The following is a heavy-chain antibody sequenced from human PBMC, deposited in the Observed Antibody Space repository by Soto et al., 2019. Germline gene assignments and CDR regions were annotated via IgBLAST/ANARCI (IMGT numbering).Heavy chain of an antibody. CDR3: AKVGGDSGWYGLDY. V-gene: IGHV3-30*18. CDR1: GFTFSSYG. D-gene: IGHD6-19*01. Sequence: QPGGSLRLSCAASGFTFSSYGMHWVRQAPGKGLEWVAVISYDGSNKYYADSVKGRFTISRDNSKNTLYLQMNSLRAEDTAVYYCAKVGGDSGWYGLDYWGQGTLVTVYS. CDR2: ISYDGSNK. J-gene: IGHJ4*02.